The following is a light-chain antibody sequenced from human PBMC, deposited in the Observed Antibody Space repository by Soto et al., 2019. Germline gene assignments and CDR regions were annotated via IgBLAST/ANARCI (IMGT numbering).Light chain of an antibody. V-gene: IGLV1-40*01. CDR1: SSNIGAGYA. Sequence: QSVLTQPPSVSGAPGQRVTISCTGSSSNIGAGYAVHWYQHLPGTAPKLLIYANTNRPSGVPDRFSGSESGTSASLAITGLQAEDEADYYCSSYAGSNTDYVFGTGTKLTVL. CDR2: ANT. CDR3: SSYAGSNTDYV. J-gene: IGLJ1*01.